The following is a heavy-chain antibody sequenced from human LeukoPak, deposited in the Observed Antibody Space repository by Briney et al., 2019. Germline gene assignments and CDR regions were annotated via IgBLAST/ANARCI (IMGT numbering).Heavy chain of an antibody. Sequence: SETLSLTCAVYGGSFSGYYWSWIRQPPGKGLEWIGEINHSGSTNYNPSLKSRVTISVDTSKNQFSLKLSSVTAADTAVYYCARGYCSGGSCYSPAYYYYYYMDVWGKGTTVTISS. D-gene: IGHD2-15*01. CDR1: GGSFSGYY. J-gene: IGHJ6*03. CDR2: INHSGST. V-gene: IGHV4-34*01. CDR3: ARGYCSGGSCYSPAYYYYYYMDV.